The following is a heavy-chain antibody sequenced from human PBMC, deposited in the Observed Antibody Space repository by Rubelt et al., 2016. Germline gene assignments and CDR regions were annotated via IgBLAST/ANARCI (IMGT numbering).Heavy chain of an antibody. V-gene: IGHV3-21*01. CDR2: ISSGGSHM. CDR1: GFTFTSYS. CDR3: ATAVADTGEYFQH. J-gene: IGHJ1*01. D-gene: IGHD6-19*01. Sequence: VQLVESGGGLVKPGGSLRLSCAASGFTFTSYSMNWVRQAPGKGLEWVSSISSGGSHMYYADSVKGRFTISRDNAKNSLYLQMLSLRAEDTAVYYCATAVADTGEYFQHWGQGTLVTVSS.